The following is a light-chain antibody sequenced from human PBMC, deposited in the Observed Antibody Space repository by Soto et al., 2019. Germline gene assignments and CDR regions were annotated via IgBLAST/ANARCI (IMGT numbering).Light chain of an antibody. V-gene: IGLV4-69*01. CDR2: LNGDGSH. CDR3: QTWDTGIRV. CDR1: SGHSSYA. J-gene: IGLJ2*01. Sequence: QRVLTQSPSASASLGASVKLTCTLSSGHSSYAIAWHQQQPEKGPRYLMKLNGDGSHDKGDGIPDRFSGSSSGAERYLTISSLQSEDEADYYCQTWDTGIRVLGGGTKVTVL.